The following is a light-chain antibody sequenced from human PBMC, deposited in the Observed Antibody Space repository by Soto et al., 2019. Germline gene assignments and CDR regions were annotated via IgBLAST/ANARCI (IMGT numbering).Light chain of an antibody. V-gene: IGKV3-11*01. J-gene: IGKJ5*01. CDR1: QSVGRY. Sequence: NELRQRAPIQSLSERESDILSCRAIQSVGRYLAWYQQKPGQAPRLLIYDASNTATGIPARFSGSGSGTDFTLTISSLEPEDFAVYYCQQRSNWPPLITFGQGTLLEVK. CDR3: QQRSNWPPLIT. CDR2: DAS.